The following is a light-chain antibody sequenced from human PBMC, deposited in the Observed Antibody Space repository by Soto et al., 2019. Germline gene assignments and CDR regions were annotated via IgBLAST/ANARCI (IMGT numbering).Light chain of an antibody. V-gene: IGKV3-11*01. J-gene: IGKJ4*01. CDR3: QWRSDWPPRLT. CDR1: ESIGNY. Sequence: EVVLTQSPATLSLSPGERATLSCRAGESIGNYLAWYQQKLGQAPKLLIYDASHRAIGISGRFSGDGSGTDFTLTISSLEPEDFAVYYCQWRSDWPPRLTFGGGTKVEIK. CDR2: DAS.